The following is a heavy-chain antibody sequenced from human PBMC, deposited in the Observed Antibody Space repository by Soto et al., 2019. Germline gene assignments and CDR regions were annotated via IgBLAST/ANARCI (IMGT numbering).Heavy chain of an antibody. Sequence: PSQTLSLTCGISGDSVSSNCAAGNWIRLTPSRGLEWLARTYYRSRWYNDYAVSVRSRITVNPDTSKNQFSLQLTSVTPEDTAVYYCAGTTSHHWLYMDVWGKGATVTVSS. CDR2: TYYRSRWYN. V-gene: IGHV6-1*01. J-gene: IGHJ6*03. D-gene: IGHD1-7*01. CDR3: AGTTSHHWLYMDV. CDR1: GDSVSSNCAA.